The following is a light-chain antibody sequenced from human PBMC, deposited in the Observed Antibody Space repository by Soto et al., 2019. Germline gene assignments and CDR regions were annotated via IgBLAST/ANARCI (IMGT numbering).Light chain of an antibody. CDR3: QQYGSSPIT. CDR1: QSISGSY. V-gene: IGKV3-20*01. J-gene: IGKJ5*01. CDR2: GAS. Sequence: EIVLTQSPGTLSLSPGERATLSCRASQSISGSYLAWYQQKPGQAPRLLIYGASTRATGIPDRFSGSGSGTDFTLTISRLEPEDFAVYYCQQYGSSPITFGQGTRLEI.